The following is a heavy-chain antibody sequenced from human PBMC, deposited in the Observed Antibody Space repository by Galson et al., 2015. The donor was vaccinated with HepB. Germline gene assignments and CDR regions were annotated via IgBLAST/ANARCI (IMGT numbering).Heavy chain of an antibody. J-gene: IGHJ4*02. CDR3: SRSPDIAVATYYFGD. Sequence: SLRLSCAVSGFTFSNHAMSWVRQAPGKGLEWVSSISSVSTYIYYADSVRGRFTISRDNTRNSLYLQMNSLRAEDTAVYYCSRSPDIAVATYYFGDWGQGTLVTVSS. D-gene: IGHD6-19*01. CDR1: GFTFSNHA. V-gene: IGHV3-21*01. CDR2: ISSVSTYI.